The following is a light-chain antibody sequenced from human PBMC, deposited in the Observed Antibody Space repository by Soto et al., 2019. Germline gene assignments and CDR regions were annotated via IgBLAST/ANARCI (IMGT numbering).Light chain of an antibody. CDR1: SSDVGGYNY. Sequence: QSVLTQPPSVSGSPRHSVTISCTGTSSDVGGYNYVSWYKQHPGKAPKLMIYDVSKRPSGVPDRFSGSKSGNTASLTISGLQAEDEADYYCCSYAGSYTDYVFGTGNKVTV. CDR3: CSYAGSYTDYV. J-gene: IGLJ1*01. V-gene: IGLV2-11*01. CDR2: DVS.